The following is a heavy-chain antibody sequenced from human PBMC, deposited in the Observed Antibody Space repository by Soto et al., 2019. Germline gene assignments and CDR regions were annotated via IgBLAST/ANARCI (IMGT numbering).Heavy chain of an antibody. Sequence: GALRLSCAASGFTFKDYYMSWIRQAPGRGLEGIAYISSRDRAMYADSVQGRFIISRDNANSSLFLKMNSLRADDTAVYYCAREMATSGWFQNYYYLGMDVWGQGTTVAVSS. CDR3: AREMATSGWFQNYYYLGMDV. V-gene: IGHV3-11*01. D-gene: IGHD6-19*01. J-gene: IGHJ6*02. CDR1: GFTFKDYY. CDR2: ISSRDRA.